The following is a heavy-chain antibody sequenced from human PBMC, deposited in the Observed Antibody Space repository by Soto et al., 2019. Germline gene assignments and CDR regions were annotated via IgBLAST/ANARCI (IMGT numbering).Heavy chain of an antibody. Sequence: SETLSLTCTVSGGSVSSGSYYWSWIRQPPGKGLEWIGNVYYTGSTIYNPSLRGRVTISVDTSKIQFSLKLSSVTAADTAVYYCARDALGRHDSGYWGQGTLVTVSS. CDR2: VYYTGST. J-gene: IGHJ4*02. CDR3: ARDALGRHDSGY. CDR1: GGSVSSGSYY. D-gene: IGHD3-22*01. V-gene: IGHV4-61*01.